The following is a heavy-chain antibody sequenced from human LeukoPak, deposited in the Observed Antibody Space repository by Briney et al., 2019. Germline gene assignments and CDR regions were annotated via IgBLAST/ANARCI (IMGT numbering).Heavy chain of an antibody. V-gene: IGHV3-23*01. D-gene: IGHD3-3*01. CDR1: GFTFSNYA. J-gene: IGHJ4*02. CDR2: ISGSGGST. CDR3: AKGPAQHYDFWSSNYFDY. Sequence: GGSLRLSCTASGFTFSNYAMSWVRQAPGKGLEWVSAISGSGGSTYYADSVKGRFTISRDNSKNTLYLQMNSLRAEDTAVYYCAKGPAQHYDFWSSNYFDYWGQGTLVTVSS.